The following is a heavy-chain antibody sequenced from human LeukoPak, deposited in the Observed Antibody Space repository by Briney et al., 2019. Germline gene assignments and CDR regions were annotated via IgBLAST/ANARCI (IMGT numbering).Heavy chain of an antibody. D-gene: IGHD3-22*01. Sequence: ASVKVSCKASGYTFTSYEINWVRQATGHGLEWMGWMNPDSGDTAYAQKFQGRITMTRSTSIATAYMELSGLRSEDTAVYYCARGLGSYDSSELTWPMISFWGQGTQVTVSS. CDR3: ARGLGSYDSSELTWPMISF. J-gene: IGHJ4*02. CDR1: GYTFTSYE. CDR2: MNPDSGDT. V-gene: IGHV1-8*01.